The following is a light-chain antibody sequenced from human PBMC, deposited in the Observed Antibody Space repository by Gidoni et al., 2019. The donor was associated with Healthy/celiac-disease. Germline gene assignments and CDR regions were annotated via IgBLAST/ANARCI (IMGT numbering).Light chain of an antibody. V-gene: IGKV1-5*03. CDR1: QSISSW. CDR3: QQYNSYPWT. J-gene: IGKJ1*01. Sequence: DIQMTQSPSTLSASVGDRVTITCRPSQSISSWLALYQQKPGKATKLLIYKASSLESGVPSRFSGSGSGTEFTLTISSLQPDDFATYYCQQYNSYPWTFGQGTKVEIK. CDR2: KAS.